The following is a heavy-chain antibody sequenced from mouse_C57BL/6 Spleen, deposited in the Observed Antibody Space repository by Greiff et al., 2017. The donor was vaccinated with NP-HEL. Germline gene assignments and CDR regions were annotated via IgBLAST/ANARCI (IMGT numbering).Heavy chain of an antibody. V-gene: IGHV6-6*01. CDR1: GFTFSDAW. J-gene: IGHJ4*01. CDR2: IRNKANNHAT. CDR3: THNYDYAMDY. D-gene: IGHD1-2*01. Sequence: EVQRVESGGGLVQPGGSMKLSCAASGFTFSDAWMDWVRQSPEKGLEWVAEIRNKANNHATYYAESVKGRFTISRADSKSRVYLKMNSLRAEDTGIYYCTHNYDYAMDYWGQGTSVTVSS.